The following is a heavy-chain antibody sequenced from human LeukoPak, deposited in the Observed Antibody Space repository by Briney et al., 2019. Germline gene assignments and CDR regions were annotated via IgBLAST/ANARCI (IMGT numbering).Heavy chain of an antibody. V-gene: IGHV4-34*12. CDR2: IFHSGST. Sequence: TSETLSLTCAVYGGSFSGYYWSWIRQPPGKGLQWIGEIFHSGSTNYNPSLKRRVTISVDNSKNQLSPTLTSVTAADTAVYYCAREVGGDFDALDYWGQGTLVTVSS. CDR3: AREVGGDFDALDY. D-gene: IGHD4-17*01. CDR1: GGSFSGYY. J-gene: IGHJ4*02.